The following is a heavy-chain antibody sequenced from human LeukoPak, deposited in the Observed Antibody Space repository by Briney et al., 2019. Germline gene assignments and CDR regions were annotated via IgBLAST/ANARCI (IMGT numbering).Heavy chain of an antibody. Sequence: SETLSLTCTVSGGSISSYYWSWLRQPPGKGLEWIGYIYYSGSTNYNPSLKSRVTMSVDTSKNQFSLKLSSVTAADTAVYYCARTRYYYGSGSSYYFDYWGQGTLVTVSS. D-gene: IGHD3-10*01. CDR2: IYYSGST. CDR1: GGSISSYY. J-gene: IGHJ4*02. CDR3: ARTRYYYGSGSSYYFDY. V-gene: IGHV4-59*12.